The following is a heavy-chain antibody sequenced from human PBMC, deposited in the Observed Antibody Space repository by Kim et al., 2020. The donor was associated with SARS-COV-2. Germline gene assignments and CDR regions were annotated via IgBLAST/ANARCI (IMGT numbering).Heavy chain of an antibody. J-gene: IGHJ4*02. D-gene: IGHD2-21*01. CDR2: IKQDGSEK. Sequence: GGSLRLSCAASGFTFSSYWMSWVRQAPGKGLEWVANIKQDGSEKYYVDSVKGRFTISRDNAKNSLYLQMNSLRAEDTAVYYCARLWTPGDPTDADYWGQGTLVTVSS. V-gene: IGHV3-7*03. CDR1: GFTFSSYW. CDR3: ARLWTPGDPTDADY.